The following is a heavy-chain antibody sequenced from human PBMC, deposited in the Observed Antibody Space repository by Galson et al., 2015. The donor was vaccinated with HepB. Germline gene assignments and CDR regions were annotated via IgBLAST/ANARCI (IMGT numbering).Heavy chain of an antibody. CDR3: ARIYDSSGSVSYYGMDV. V-gene: IGHV1-18*04. CDR1: GYTFTSYG. Sequence: SVKVSCKASGYTFTSYGISWVRQAPGQGLEWMGCISAYNGNTNYAQKLQGRVTMTTDTSTSTAYMELRSLRSDDTAVYYCARIYDSSGSVSYYGMDVWGQGTMVTVSS. J-gene: IGHJ6*02. D-gene: IGHD3-22*01. CDR2: ISAYNGNT.